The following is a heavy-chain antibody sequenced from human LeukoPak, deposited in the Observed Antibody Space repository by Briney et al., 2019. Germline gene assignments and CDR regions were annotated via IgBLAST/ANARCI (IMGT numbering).Heavy chain of an antibody. J-gene: IGHJ3*02. CDR2: ISYDGSNK. V-gene: IGHV3-30-3*01. D-gene: IGHD6-13*01. CDR3: ARESKRRQQLGNNAFDI. CDR1: GFTSSSYA. Sequence: GGSLRLSCAASGFTSSSYAMHWVRQPPGKGLEWVAVISYDGSNKYYADSVKGRFTISRDNSKNTLYLQMNSLRAEDTAVYYCARESKRRQQLGNNAFDIWGQGTMVTVSS.